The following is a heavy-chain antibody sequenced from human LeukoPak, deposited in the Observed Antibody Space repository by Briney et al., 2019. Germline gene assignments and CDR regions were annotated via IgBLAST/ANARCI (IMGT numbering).Heavy chain of an antibody. J-gene: IGHJ4*02. CDR3: ARAVKYGSGSYWY. CDR2: IYTSGST. V-gene: IGHV4-61*02. Sequence: PSETLSLTCTVSGGSISSGSYYWSWIRQPAGKGLEGIGRIYTSGSTNYNPSLKSRVTISVDTSKNQFSLKLSSVTAADTAVYYCARAVKYGSGSYWYWGQGTLVTVSS. D-gene: IGHD3-10*01. CDR1: GGSISSGSYY.